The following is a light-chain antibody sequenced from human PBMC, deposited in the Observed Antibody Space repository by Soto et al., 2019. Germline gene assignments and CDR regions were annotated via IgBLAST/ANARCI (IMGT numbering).Light chain of an antibody. CDR1: QNVGSY. CDR3: QQRGNWPLT. J-gene: IGKJ4*01. Sequence: EIVLTQSPATLSLSPGERATLSCRASQNVGSYLAWYQQKPGQAPRLLIYDASNRATCIPARFSGSGSGTDFTLTITSLEPEDFAVYYCQQRGNWPLTFGGGTKLEIK. CDR2: DAS. V-gene: IGKV3-11*01.